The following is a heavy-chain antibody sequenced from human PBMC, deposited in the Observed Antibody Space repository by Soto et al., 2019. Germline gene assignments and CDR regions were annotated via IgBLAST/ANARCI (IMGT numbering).Heavy chain of an antibody. CDR1: GYTFTSYD. D-gene: IGHD4-17*01. CDR3: ARGVTVTTMPLDY. CDR2: MNPNSGNT. J-gene: IGHJ4*02. Sequence: ASVKVSCKASGYTFTSYDINWVRHATGQGLEWMGWMNPNSGNTGYAQKFQGRVTMTRNTSISTAYMELSSLRSEDTAVYYCARGVTVTTMPLDYWGQGTLVTVSS. V-gene: IGHV1-8*01.